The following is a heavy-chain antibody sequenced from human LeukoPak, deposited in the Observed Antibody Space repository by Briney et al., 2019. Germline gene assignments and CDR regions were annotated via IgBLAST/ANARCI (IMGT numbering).Heavy chain of an antibody. Sequence: SETLSLTCAVYGGSFSGYYWSWIRQPPGKGLEWIGEINHSGSTNYNPSLKSRVTISVDTSKNQFSLKLSSVTAADTAVYYCARGMDIVVVPAANATSNFDYWGQGTLVTVSS. CDR1: GGSFSGYY. CDR2: INHSGST. D-gene: IGHD2-2*03. CDR3: ARGMDIVVVPAANATSNFDY. V-gene: IGHV4-34*01. J-gene: IGHJ4*02.